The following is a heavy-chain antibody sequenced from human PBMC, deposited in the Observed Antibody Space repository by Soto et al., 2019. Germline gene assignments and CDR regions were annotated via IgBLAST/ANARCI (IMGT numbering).Heavy chain of an antibody. CDR3: ARDQLWGYDILTGPNWFDP. V-gene: IGHV3-33*07. D-gene: IGHD3-9*01. Sequence: GGALGLSFAASGFTFSRYGMDWGRPAPGKGVGGVAVIWYDGSNKYYADSVKGRFTISRDNSKNTLYLQMNSLRAEDTAVYYCARDQLWGYDILTGPNWFDPWGQGTLVTVSS. CDR2: IWYDGSNK. J-gene: IGHJ5*02. CDR1: GFTFSRYG.